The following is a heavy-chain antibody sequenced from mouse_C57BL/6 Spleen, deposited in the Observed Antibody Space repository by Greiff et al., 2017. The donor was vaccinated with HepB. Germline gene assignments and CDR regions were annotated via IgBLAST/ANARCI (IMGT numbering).Heavy chain of an antibody. CDR1: GYSITSGYY. CDR3: ARVYYSNYPFAY. D-gene: IGHD2-5*01. J-gene: IGHJ3*01. Sequence: EVKLMESGPGLVKPSQSLSLTCSVPGYSITSGYYWNWIRQFPGNKLEWMGYISYDGSNNYNPSLKNRISITRDTSKNQFFLKLNSVTTEDTATYYCARVYYSNYPFAYWGQGTLVTVSA. V-gene: IGHV3-6*01. CDR2: ISYDGSN.